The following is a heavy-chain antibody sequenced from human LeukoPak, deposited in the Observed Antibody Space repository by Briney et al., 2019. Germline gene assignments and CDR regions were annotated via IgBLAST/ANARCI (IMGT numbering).Heavy chain of an antibody. CDR1: VYTFTSYE. Sequence: ASVTVSYKPSVYTFTSYEINWVRQATGQELEWMEWMNPTSRNKAYAQKLQGRVTMTRHPSISTAYMELSSLRSQDTAVYYCAKAGIVTTMNADWFDPWGQGTLVIVSS. CDR3: AKAGIVTTMNADWFDP. CDR2: MNPTSRNK. D-gene: IGHD5-12*01. J-gene: IGHJ5*02. V-gene: IGHV1-8*01.